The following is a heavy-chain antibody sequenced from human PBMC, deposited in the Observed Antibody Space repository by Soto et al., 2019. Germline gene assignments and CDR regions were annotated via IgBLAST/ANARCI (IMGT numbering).Heavy chain of an antibody. Sequence: QVHLVESGGGVVQPGTSLRLSCEASGFTFSGFGMHWVRQTPGKGLVWVAVIWNDGSKEYFADCVKGRFTISRDNSKNAVHLQINSLRPEGPAIDYCARSRGGSYGGNSEHYDVRGQGTLVTVSS. V-gene: IGHV3-33*01. J-gene: IGHJ3*01. D-gene: IGHD4-17*01. CDR3: ARSRGGSYGGNSEHYDV. CDR1: GFTFSGFG. CDR2: IWNDGSKE.